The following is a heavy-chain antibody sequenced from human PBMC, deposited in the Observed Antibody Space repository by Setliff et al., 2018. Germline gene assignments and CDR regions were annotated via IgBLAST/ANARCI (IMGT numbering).Heavy chain of an antibody. V-gene: IGHV4-34*01. CDR2: INHSGST. Sequence: SETLSLTCAVYGGSFSGYYWSWIRQPPGKGLEWIGEINHSGSTNYNPSLKSRVTISVDTSKNQFSLKLSSVTAADTAVYYCARRYNFWSGYFDYWGQGALVTVSS. J-gene: IGHJ4*02. D-gene: IGHD3-3*01. CDR3: ARRYNFWSGYFDY. CDR1: GGSFSGYY.